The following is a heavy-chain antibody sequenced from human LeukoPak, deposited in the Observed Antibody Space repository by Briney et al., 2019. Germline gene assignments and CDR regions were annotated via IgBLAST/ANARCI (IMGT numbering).Heavy chain of an antibody. J-gene: IGHJ4*02. V-gene: IGHV3-23*01. CDR1: GFTFNNYA. CDR3: AKDIWLVSSGFQTFDL. D-gene: IGHD3-22*01. CDR2: VTPGGNIP. Sequence: GGSLRLSCAASGFTFNNYAMSWVRPAPGKGLEWVSGVTPGGNIPYYADSVKGRFTISRDNSNNTLYLQMGSLRAADTALYYCAKDIWLVSSGFQTFDLWGQGTLVTVSS.